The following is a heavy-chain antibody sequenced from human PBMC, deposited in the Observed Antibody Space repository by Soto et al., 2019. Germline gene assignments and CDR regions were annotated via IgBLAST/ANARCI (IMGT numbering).Heavy chain of an antibody. CDR2: IFWDDDK. J-gene: IGHJ4*02. V-gene: IGHV2-5*02. CDR3: AHRSYCSGGSCYDY. CDR1: GFSLSTSGVG. D-gene: IGHD2-15*01. Sequence: QITLKESGPTLVKPTQTLTLTCTFSGFSLSTSGVGVGWIRQPPGKALEWLAVIFWDDDKRYSPSLKDRLTSTQDTAQNQVVLTMTNMHPADTATYYCAHRSYCSGGSCYDYWGQGTLVTVSS.